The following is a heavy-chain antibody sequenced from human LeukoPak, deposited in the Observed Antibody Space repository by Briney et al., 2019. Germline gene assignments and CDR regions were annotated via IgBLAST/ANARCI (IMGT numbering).Heavy chain of an antibody. CDR2: IYYSGST. V-gene: IGHV4-39*01. CDR3: ARHLGSSGSYPFDY. D-gene: IGHD3-10*01. CDR1: GGSISSSSYY. Sequence: SETLSLTCTVSGGSISSSSYYWGWIRQPPGKGLEWIGSIYYSGSTYYNSSLKSRVTTSVDMSKNQFSLILTSVTAADTAVYYCARHLGSSGSYPFDYWGQGTLVTASS. J-gene: IGHJ4*02.